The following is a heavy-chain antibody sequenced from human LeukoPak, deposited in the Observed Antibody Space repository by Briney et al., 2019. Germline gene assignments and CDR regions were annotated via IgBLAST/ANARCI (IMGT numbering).Heavy chain of an antibody. V-gene: IGHV3-30*18. CDR3: AKDLRGYGDYFDY. Sequence: GGSLRLSCAASAFTFRNYWMNWVRQAPGKGLEWVAVISYDGSNKYYADSVKGRFTISRDNSKNTLYLQMNGLRAEDTAVYYCAKDLRGYGDYFDYWGQGTLVTVSS. CDR2: ISYDGSNK. D-gene: IGHD5-18*01. CDR1: AFTFRNYW. J-gene: IGHJ4*02.